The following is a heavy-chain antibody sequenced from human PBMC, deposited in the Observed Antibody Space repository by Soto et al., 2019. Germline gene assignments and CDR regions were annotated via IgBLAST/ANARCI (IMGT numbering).Heavy chain of an antibody. D-gene: IGHD6-13*01. J-gene: IGHJ1*01. CDR2: IYYSGST. CDR1: GGSISSYY. Sequence: SETLSLTCTVSGGSISSYYWSWIRQPPGKGLEWIGYIYYSGSTNYNPSLKSRVTISVDTSKNQFSLKLSSVTAADTAVYYCARHEYSSSWGFEYFQHWGQGTLVTVSS. V-gene: IGHV4-59*08. CDR3: ARHEYSSSWGFEYFQH.